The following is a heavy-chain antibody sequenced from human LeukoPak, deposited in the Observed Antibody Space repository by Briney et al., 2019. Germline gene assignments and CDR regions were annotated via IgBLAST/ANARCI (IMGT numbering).Heavy chain of an antibody. D-gene: IGHD2-2*01. CDR3: VRGNREDSHWLVPAVEFDY. CDR2: ISAGGGST. Sequence: GGSLRLSCAASGLTFSDYSMTWVRQAPGKGLFWVSGISAGGGSTYYADSVKGRLTISRDNPRNTLYLQMNSLRAEDTAVYYCVRGNREDSHWLVPAVEFDYWGQGALVTVSS. J-gene: IGHJ4*02. CDR1: GLTFSDYS. V-gene: IGHV3-23*01.